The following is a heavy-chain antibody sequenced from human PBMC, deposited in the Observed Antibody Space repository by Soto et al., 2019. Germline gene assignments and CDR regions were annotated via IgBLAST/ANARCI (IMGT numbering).Heavy chain of an antibody. CDR2: VYYSGST. D-gene: IGHD4-4*01. CDR1: GGSISSGDYY. Sequence: SETLSLTCTVSGGSISSGDYYWSWIRQPPGKGLEWIGCVYYSGSTNYNPSLKSRVTTSVDTSKNQFSLKLSSVTAADTAVYYATVTTHYYFYGMDVWGQGTTVTVSS. CDR3: TVTTHYYFYGMDV. J-gene: IGHJ6*02. V-gene: IGHV4-39*01.